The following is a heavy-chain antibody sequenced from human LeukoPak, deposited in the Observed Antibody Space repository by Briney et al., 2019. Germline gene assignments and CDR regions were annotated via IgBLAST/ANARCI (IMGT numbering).Heavy chain of an antibody. CDR3: AREGEAAVAGLDY. V-gene: IGHV4-4*02. CDR2: IYHSGGT. Sequence: PSGTLSLTCAVSGGSISSSNWWSWVRQPPGKGLEWIGEIYHSGGTNYNPSLKSRVTISVDKSKNQFSLKLSSVTAADTAVYYCAREGEAAVAGLDYWGQGTLVTVSS. D-gene: IGHD6-19*01. J-gene: IGHJ4*02. CDR1: GGSISSSNW.